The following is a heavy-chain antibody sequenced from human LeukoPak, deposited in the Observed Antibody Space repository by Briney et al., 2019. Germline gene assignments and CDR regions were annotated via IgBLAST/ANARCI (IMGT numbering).Heavy chain of an antibody. CDR2: IYYSGST. D-gene: IGHD3-10*01. CDR1: GGSISSYY. J-gene: IGHJ6*02. V-gene: IGHV4-59*01. Sequence: PSETLSLTCTVSGGSISSYYWSWIRQPPGKGLEWIGYIYYSGSTNYNPSLKSRVTISVDTSKNQFSLKLSSVTAADTAVYYCARGSGFGELSLTYYYYYGMDVWGQGTTVTVSS. CDR3: ARGSGFGELSLTYYYYYGMDV.